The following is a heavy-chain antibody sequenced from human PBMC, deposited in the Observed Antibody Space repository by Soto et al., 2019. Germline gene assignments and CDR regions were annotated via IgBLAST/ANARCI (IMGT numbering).Heavy chain of an antibody. Sequence: QVQLVESGGGVVQPGRSLRLSCAASGFTFSSYGMHWVGQAPGKGLEWVAVISYDGSNKYYADSVKGRFTISRDNSKNTLYLQMNSLRDEDTAVYYCAKDGGYDSTIGYYYYYYGMDVWRQGTTVTVSS. CDR3: AKDGGYDSTIGYYYYYYGMDV. V-gene: IGHV3-30*18. CDR1: GFTFSSYG. CDR2: ISYDGSNK. J-gene: IGHJ6*02. D-gene: IGHD3-22*01.